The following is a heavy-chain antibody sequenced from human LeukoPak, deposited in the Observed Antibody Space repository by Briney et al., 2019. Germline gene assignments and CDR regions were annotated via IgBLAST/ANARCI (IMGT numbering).Heavy chain of an antibody. CDR3: AGRPRDWNYVDF. CDR1: GYTYTDYY. D-gene: IGHD1-1*01. CDR2: INPNSGGT. Sequence: ASVKVSCKASGYTYTDYYMYWVRQAPEQGLEWRGWINPNSGGTNYAQKFQGRITMTSDTSISTAYMDLSRLTSDDTAVYYCAGRPRDWNYVDFWGQGTLVTVSS. J-gene: IGHJ4*02. V-gene: IGHV1-2*02.